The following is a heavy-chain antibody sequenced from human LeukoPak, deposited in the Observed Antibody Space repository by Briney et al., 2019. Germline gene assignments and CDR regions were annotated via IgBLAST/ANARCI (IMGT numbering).Heavy chain of an antibody. CDR3: AKVLRQWTHALVFHH. D-gene: IGHD3-16*01. J-gene: IGHJ4*02. CDR2: IGFSGGST. CDR1: GFTFSSYA. Sequence: PGGSLRLSCAASGFTFSSYAMSWVRQAPGKGLEWVSVIGFSGGSTYYADSVKGRFTISRDNSRNTLYLQMNSLRAEDTAVYYSAKVLRQWTHALVFHHWGQGTLVTVSS. V-gene: IGHV3-23*01.